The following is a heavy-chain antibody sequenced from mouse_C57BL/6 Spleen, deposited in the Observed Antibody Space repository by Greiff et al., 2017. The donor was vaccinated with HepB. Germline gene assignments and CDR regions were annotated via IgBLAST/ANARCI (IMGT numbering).Heavy chain of an antibody. J-gene: IGHJ2*01. CDR2: IYPGSGNT. V-gene: IGHV1-76*01. CDR1: GYTFTDYY. D-gene: IGHD2-3*01. CDR3: ARGYYYFFDY. Sequence: VQRVESGAELVRPGASVKLSCKASGYTFTDYYINWVKQRPGQGLEWIARIYPGSGNTYYNEKFKGKATLTAEKSSSTAYMQLSSLTSEDSAVYFCARGYYYFFDYWGQGTTLTVSS.